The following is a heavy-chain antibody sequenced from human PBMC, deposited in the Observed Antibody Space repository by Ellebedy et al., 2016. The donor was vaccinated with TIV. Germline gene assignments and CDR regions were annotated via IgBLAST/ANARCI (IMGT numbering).Heavy chain of an antibody. D-gene: IGHD3-10*01. CDR3: ARGGPGGDNWFFGL. J-gene: IGHJ2*01. V-gene: IGHV3-13*01. CDR2: SGAAGDT. Sequence: PGGSLRLSCAASGFSLTGSDLHWVRRPAGKGLEWVSASGAAGDTYHPDSVRGRFTISRESAKNSFYLQMNSLTAGDTAVYYCARGGPGGDNWFFGLWGRGTRVTVSS. CDR1: GFSLTGSD.